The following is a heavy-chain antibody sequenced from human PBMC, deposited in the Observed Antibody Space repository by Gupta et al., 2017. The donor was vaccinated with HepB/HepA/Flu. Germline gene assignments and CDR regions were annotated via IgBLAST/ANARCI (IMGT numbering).Heavy chain of an antibody. CDR3: AKKRGYSFDI. V-gene: IGHV2-5*02. J-gene: IGHJ3*02. CDR1: GFSLTTSGEA. CDR2: IYWDDDK. D-gene: IGHD2-15*01. Sequence: QITLKESGPTLVKPTETLTLTCTVSGFSLTTSGEAVGWLRQPPGNALGWLALIYWDDDKRYSPSLKSRLTITRDTSKNQVVLTLTNMDPVDTATYYCAKKRGYSFDIWGQGTMVTVSS.